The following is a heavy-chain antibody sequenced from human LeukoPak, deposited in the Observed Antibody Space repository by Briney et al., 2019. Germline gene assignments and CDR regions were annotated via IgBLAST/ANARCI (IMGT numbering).Heavy chain of an antibody. CDR2: IWYDGADK. V-gene: IGHV3-33*01. CDR3: ARGISAGVDIFDFYYTRTNY. J-gene: IGHJ4*02. CDR1: GFTLSSYA. D-gene: IGHD3-3*01. Sequence: PGGSLRLSCAASGFTLSSYAMPWVRQAPGKGLEWVAVIWYDGADKYYADSVKGRFTISRDNSENALYLQMNSLRAEDTAVYYCARGISAGVDIFDFYYTRTNYWGQGTLVTVSS.